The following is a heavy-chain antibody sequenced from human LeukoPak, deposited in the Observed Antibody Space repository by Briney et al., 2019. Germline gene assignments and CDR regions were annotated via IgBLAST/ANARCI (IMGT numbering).Heavy chain of an antibody. J-gene: IGHJ5*02. Sequence: ASVKVSCKASGYTFTRYGIRWVRLAPGPGREWMGGISAYNGNTNYAQKLQGRVTMTTDTSMSTAYMELRSLRSDDTAVYYCARANYDYVWGSYRPKNWFDPWGQGTLVTVSS. V-gene: IGHV1-18*01. D-gene: IGHD3-16*02. CDR3: ARANYDYVWGSYRPKNWFDP. CDR2: ISAYNGNT. CDR1: GYTFTRYG.